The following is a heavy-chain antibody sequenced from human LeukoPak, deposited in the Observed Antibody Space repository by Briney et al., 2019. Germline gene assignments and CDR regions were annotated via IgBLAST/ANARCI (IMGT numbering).Heavy chain of an antibody. J-gene: IGHJ4*02. D-gene: IGHD3-10*01. CDR3: ARRRMDYYGSGSTARLDY. CDR1: GVSFSGYY. Sequence: SSETLSLTCAVYGVSFSGYYWSWIRQPPGKGLEWIGEINHSGSTNYNPSLKSRVTISVDTSKNQFSLKLSSVTAADTAVYYCARRRMDYYGSGSTARLDYWGQGTLVTVSS. CDR2: INHSGST. V-gene: IGHV4-34*01.